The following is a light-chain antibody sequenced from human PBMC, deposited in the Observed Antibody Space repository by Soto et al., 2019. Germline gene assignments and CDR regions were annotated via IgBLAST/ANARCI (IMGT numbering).Light chain of an antibody. CDR2: DAS. J-gene: IGKJ5*01. CDR3: QQRSNWPPIT. Sequence: EIVLPQSPATLSLSPGERATLSCRASQSVNSYLAWYQQKPGQAPRLLIYDASNRATGIPARFSGSGSGTDCTLTISRLEAEYCAVYYCQQRSNWPPITFGQGTRLEIK. CDR1: QSVNSY. V-gene: IGKV3-11*01.